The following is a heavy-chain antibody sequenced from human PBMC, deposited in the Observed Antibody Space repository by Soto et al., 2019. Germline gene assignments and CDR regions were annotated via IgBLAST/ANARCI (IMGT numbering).Heavy chain of an antibody. CDR3: ASMVRGLPAGFDP. D-gene: IGHD3-10*01. Sequence: PGESLKNSCKASGYSFTTYWIGWVRQMPGKGLEWMGIIYPGDSDIRYSPSFQGQVTISADKSIRTAYLQWSSLKASDTAMYSCASMVRGLPAGFDPWCHGTLVTVSS. CDR2: IYPGDSDI. CDR1: GYSFTTYW. J-gene: IGHJ5*02. V-gene: IGHV5-51*01.